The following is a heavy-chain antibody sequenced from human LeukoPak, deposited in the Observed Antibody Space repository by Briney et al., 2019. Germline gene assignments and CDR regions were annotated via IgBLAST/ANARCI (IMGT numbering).Heavy chain of an antibody. CDR1: GYTFTSYG. D-gene: IGHD6-19*01. Sequence: GASVKVSCKASGYTFTSYGISWVRQAPGQGLEWMGWISAYNGNTNYAQKFQGRVTITWDTSATTAYMELSSLRSEDTAVYYCARGGPNRSGWTLDYWGQGTLVTVSS. J-gene: IGHJ4*02. CDR2: ISAYNGNT. CDR3: ARGGPNRSGWTLDY. V-gene: IGHV1-18*01.